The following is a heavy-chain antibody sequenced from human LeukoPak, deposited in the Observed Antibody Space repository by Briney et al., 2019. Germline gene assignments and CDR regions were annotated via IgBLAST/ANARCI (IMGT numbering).Heavy chain of an antibody. CDR1: GFIFKTYT. CDR2: MSGSGDST. V-gene: IGHV3-23*01. CDR3: AKTGAAPRDYYYGMDV. Sequence: GGSLRLSCAASGFIFKTYTMTWVRQAPGKGLEWVSTMSGSGDSTYYADSVKGRFTISRDNSRNTLYLQMNSLRAEDTAVYYCAKTGAAPRDYYYGMDVWGQGTTVTVSS. D-gene: IGHD6-13*01. J-gene: IGHJ6*02.